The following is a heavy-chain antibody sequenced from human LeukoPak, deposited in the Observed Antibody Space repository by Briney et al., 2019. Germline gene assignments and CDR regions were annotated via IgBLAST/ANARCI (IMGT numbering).Heavy chain of an antibody. J-gene: IGHJ4*02. D-gene: IGHD1-26*01. CDR1: GYTFTGYY. V-gene: IGHV1-18*04. Sequence: GPVKVSCKASGYTFTGYYMHWVRQAPGQGLEWMGWISGYSSNTNYAQNLQGRVTMTKDTSTNTAYMELRSLRSDDTALYYCARDPNGSLDFDYWGQGTLVTVSS. CDR3: ARDPNGSLDFDY. CDR2: ISGYSSNT.